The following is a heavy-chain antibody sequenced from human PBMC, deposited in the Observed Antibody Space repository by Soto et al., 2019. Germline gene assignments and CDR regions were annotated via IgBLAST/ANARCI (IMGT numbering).Heavy chain of an antibody. CDR1: GGSFSGYY. J-gene: IGHJ4*02. V-gene: IGHV4-34*01. Sequence: QVQLQQWGAGLLKPSETLSLTCAVYGGSFSGYYWSWIRQPPGKGLEWIGEINHSGSTNYNPSLKSRVTISVDTSKNQFSLKLSSVTAADTAVYYCARGGRSGSYYYWGQGTLVTVSS. D-gene: IGHD3-10*01. CDR2: INHSGST. CDR3: ARGGRSGSYYY.